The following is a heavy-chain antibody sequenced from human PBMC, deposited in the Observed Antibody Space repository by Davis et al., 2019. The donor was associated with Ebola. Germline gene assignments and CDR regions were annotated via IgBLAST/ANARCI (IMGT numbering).Heavy chain of an antibody. CDR3: AREGGASVPAAMPDYYYYGMDV. Sequence: ASVKVSCKASGYTFTSYYMHWVRQAPGQGLEWMGIINPSGGSTSYAQKFQGWVTMTRDTSISTAYMELSRLRSDDTAVYYCAREGGASVPAAMPDYYYYGMDVWGQGTTVTVSS. CDR1: GYTFTSYY. D-gene: IGHD2-2*01. J-gene: IGHJ6*02. V-gene: IGHV1-46*01. CDR2: INPSGGST.